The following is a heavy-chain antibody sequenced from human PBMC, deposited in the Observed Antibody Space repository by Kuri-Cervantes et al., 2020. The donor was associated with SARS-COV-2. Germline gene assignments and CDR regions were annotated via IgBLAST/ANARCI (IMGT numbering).Heavy chain of an antibody. CDR2: ISSSSSYI. J-gene: IGHJ3*02. Sequence: LSLTCAASGFTFSSYAMSWVRQAPGKGLEWVSSISSSSSYIYYADSVKGRFTISRDNAKNSLYLQMNSLRAEDTAVYYCARELRVLTGSNAFDIWGQGTMVTVSS. V-gene: IGHV3-21*01. CDR1: GFTFSSYA. CDR3: ARELRVLTGSNAFDI. D-gene: IGHD3-9*01.